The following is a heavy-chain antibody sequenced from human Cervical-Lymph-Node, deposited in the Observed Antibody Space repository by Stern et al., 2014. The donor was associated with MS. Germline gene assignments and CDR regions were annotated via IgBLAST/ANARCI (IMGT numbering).Heavy chain of an antibody. CDR3: ARETTHHYYDSSGQDFDY. CDR2: IYTRGST. Sequence: QVQLQESGPGLVKPSQTLSLTCTVSGGSISSGSYYWSWIRQPAGKGLEWIGRIYTRGSTNYTPPLRSRVTISVDTPKTQFSLKLTSVTAADTAVYYCARETTHHYYDSSGQDFDYWGQGTLVTVSS. V-gene: IGHV4-61*02. D-gene: IGHD3-22*01. J-gene: IGHJ4*02. CDR1: GGSISSGSYY.